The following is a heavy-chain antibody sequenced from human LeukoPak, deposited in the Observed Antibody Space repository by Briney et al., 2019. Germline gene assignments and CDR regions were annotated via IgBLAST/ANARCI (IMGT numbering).Heavy chain of an antibody. J-gene: IGHJ4*02. D-gene: IGHD1-14*01. CDR3: ARGRNNDY. Sequence: ASVKVSCKASGYTFTDYYIHWVRQAPGQGLEWMGSINPTNGGTNFAQKFQGRVTMTRDTSISTAYMELSGLRSDDTAVYYCARGRNNDYWGQETLVTVSS. CDR1: GYTFTDYY. CDR2: INPTNGGT. V-gene: IGHV1-2*02.